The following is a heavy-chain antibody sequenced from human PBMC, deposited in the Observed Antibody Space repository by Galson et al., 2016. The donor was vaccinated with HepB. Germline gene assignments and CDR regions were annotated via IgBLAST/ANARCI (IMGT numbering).Heavy chain of an antibody. V-gene: IGHV3-23*01. D-gene: IGHD6-19*01. Sequence: SLRLSCAASGFSFSSYAMSWVRQAPGKGLEWVSAISGSGGDSTYYADSVKGRFTISRDNSKNMLYLQMNSLRAEDPAVYYCAKDRAQNMAVALRWFDPWGQGTLVTVSS. CDR1: GFSFSSYA. CDR3: AKDRAQNMAVALRWFDP. CDR2: ISGSGGDST. J-gene: IGHJ5*02.